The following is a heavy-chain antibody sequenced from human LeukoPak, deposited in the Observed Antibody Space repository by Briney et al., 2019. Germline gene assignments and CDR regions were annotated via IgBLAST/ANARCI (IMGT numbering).Heavy chain of an antibody. J-gene: IGHJ4*02. V-gene: IGHV3-48*02. CDR3: ARNRITMVRGVIIYFDY. CDR1: GFTFSSYS. D-gene: IGHD3-10*01. Sequence: GGSLRLSCAASGFTFSSYSMKWVRQAPGKGLEWVSYISSSSSTIYYADSVKGRFTISRDNAKNSLYLQMNSLRDEDTAVYYCARNRITMVRGVIIYFDYWGQGTLVTVSS. CDR2: ISSSSSTI.